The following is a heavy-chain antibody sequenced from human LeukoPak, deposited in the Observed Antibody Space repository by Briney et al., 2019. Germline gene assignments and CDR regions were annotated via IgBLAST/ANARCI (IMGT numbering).Heavy chain of an antibody. Sequence: QAGGSLRLSCVASGFTFGKYWMSWVRQAPGKGLEWVANIKLDGSEKNYVDSVKGRFTISRDNTKNSLYLQMNSLRVEDTAVFYCARDQYDTWSRRGSFDSWGQGTLVTVSS. J-gene: IGHJ4*02. CDR3: ARDQYDTWSRRGSFDS. V-gene: IGHV3-7*03. D-gene: IGHD3-3*01. CDR2: IKLDGSEK. CDR1: GFTFGKYW.